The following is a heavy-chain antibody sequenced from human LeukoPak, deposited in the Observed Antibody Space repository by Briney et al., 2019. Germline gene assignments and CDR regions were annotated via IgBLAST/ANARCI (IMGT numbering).Heavy chain of an antibody. Sequence: GRSLRLSCAASGISFSPHYMSWVRQAPGKGLEWVSTISPSSDDIYYADSVKGRFTISRDNAKDSLYLQMNSLRADDTAVYYCARDGSGWSRLYWGQGTLVTVSS. CDR3: ARDGSGWSRLY. D-gene: IGHD6-13*01. CDR1: GISFSPHY. CDR2: ISPSSDDI. J-gene: IGHJ4*02. V-gene: IGHV3-21*01.